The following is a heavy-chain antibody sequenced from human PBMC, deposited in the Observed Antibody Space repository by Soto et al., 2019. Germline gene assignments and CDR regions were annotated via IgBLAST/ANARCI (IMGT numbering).Heavy chain of an antibody. Sequence: GGSLRLSCVASGFTFSTYAMTWVRQAPGKGLEWVSAISGSGSGTNYADSVKGRFTISRDNSKNILYLQMNSLRAEDTAVYYCARARVDYWGQGSLVTVSS. J-gene: IGHJ4*02. CDR3: ARARVDY. CDR2: ISGSGSGT. CDR1: GFTFSTYA. V-gene: IGHV3-23*01.